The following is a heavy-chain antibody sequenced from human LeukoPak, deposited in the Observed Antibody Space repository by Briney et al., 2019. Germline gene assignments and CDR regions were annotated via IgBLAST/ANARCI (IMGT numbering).Heavy chain of an antibody. Sequence: ASVKVSCKASGYTFISYAMNWVRQAPGQGLEWMGWIDTNTGNPTYAQGFTGRFVFSLDTSVTTVYPQISSLKAEDTAVYFCAREDFWSGYSVGYWGQGTLVTVSS. CDR1: GYTFISYA. CDR2: IDTNTGNP. CDR3: AREDFWSGYSVGY. J-gene: IGHJ4*02. V-gene: IGHV7-4-1*02. D-gene: IGHD3-3*01.